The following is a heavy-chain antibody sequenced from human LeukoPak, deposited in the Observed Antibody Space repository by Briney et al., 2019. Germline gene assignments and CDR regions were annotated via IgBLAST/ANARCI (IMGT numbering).Heavy chain of an antibody. CDR2: ISSSSSYI. CDR1: GFTFNSYS. V-gene: IGHV3-21*01. CDR3: ARLGRWVQRWSYGL. Sequence: GGSLRLSCAASGFTFNSYSMNWVRQAPGKGLEWVSCISSSSSYIYYADSVKGRFTIYRDNAKKSLYLQMNSLRPEDTAMYYCARLGRWVQRWSYGLWGQGTPVTVSS. D-gene: IGHD5-18*01. J-gene: IGHJ4*02.